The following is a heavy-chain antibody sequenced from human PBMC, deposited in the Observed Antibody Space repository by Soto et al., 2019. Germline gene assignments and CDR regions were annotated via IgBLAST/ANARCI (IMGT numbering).Heavy chain of an antibody. Sequence: ASVKVSCKASGYTFTSDYMHGVRQAPGQGLEWMGIINPSGGSTNYAQKFQGRVTMTRDTSTSTVYMELTSLRSEDTAMFYCARGGSMVVMTDGFDFWGQGTLVTVSS. CDR2: INPSGGST. CDR3: ARGGSMVVMTDGFDF. D-gene: IGHD2-21*02. CDR1: GYTFTSDY. J-gene: IGHJ4*02. V-gene: IGHV1-46*01.